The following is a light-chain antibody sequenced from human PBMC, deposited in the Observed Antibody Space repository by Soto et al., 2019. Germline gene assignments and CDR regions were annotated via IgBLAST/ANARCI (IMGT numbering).Light chain of an antibody. J-gene: IGKJ2*01. CDR1: QAVNSW. CDR2: RAA. Sequence: IQMTQSPSTVSASVGDRVTITCRARQAVNSWVALYQHKSGKAPKLLIYRAATLENGVPSRFSGSGSETEFTLTISGLQPDDCGTYYCQQYYAYSYTFGQGTKVEIK. V-gene: IGKV1-5*03. CDR3: QQYYAYSYT.